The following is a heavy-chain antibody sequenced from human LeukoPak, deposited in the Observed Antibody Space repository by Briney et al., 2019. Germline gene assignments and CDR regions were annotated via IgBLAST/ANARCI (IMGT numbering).Heavy chain of an antibody. CDR2: IKQDGSEK. Sequence: GGSLRLSCTVSGFTFSTYWMTRVRQAPGKGLEWVANIKQDGSEKYYVDSVKGRFTITRDNAKKALYLEMNSLRVEDTALYYCARENYYDSSGNDAFDVWGQGTMVTVSS. J-gene: IGHJ3*01. D-gene: IGHD3-22*01. CDR1: GFTFSTYW. V-gene: IGHV3-7*04. CDR3: ARENYYDSSGNDAFDV.